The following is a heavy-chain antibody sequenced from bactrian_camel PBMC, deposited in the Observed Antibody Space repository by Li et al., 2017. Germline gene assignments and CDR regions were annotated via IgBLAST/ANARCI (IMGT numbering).Heavy chain of an antibody. CDR3: ALKGSGWTGYPGYKAYEYHY. CDR1: GFSFSNAA. D-gene: IGHD3*01. J-gene: IGHJ4*01. Sequence: DVQLVESGGGLVQPGGSLRLSCVASGFSFSNAAMRWIRQAQGKGLEWVSAITNTGDRTFYADSVKCRFTISRDNAKNTVTLQMNNLTPDDTAMYYCALKGSGWTGYPGYKAYEYHYWGQGTQVTVS. CDR2: ITNTGDRT. V-gene: IGHV3S40*01.